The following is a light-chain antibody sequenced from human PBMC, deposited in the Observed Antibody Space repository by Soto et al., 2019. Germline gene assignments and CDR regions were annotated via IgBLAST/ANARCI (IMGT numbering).Light chain of an antibody. J-gene: IGKJ4*01. V-gene: IGKV3-20*01. CDR2: GAS. CDR1: QSVSNDY. Sequence: EMALTQSPGTLSLSPVDSANLYCSASQSVSNDYVAWVQQKPGQAPRLLIYGASSRATGIPGRFSGSGSGTEFTLTISSLQSEDFAVYYCQQYGDWPLTFGGGTKVDI. CDR3: QQYGDWPLT.